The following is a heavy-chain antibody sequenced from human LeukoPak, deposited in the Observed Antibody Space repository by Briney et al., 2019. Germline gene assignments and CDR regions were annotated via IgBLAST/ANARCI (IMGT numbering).Heavy chain of an antibody. CDR1: GDSITNSNFC. V-gene: IGHV4-39*01. CDR3: ARHVHTRREIRGFDP. CDR2: IYYSGIT. J-gene: IGHJ5*02. Sequence: SETLSLTCTVSGDSITNSNFCWGWVRQPPGRGLEWIGSIYYSGITYSSPSLKSRVTLTVDTSKNQFSLKLNSVTAADTAVYYCARHVHTRREIRGFDPWGQGTLVTVSS. D-gene: IGHD6-6*01.